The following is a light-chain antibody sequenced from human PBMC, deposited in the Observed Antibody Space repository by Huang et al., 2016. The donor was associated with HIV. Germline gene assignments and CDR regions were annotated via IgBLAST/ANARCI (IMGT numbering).Light chain of an antibody. V-gene: IGKV4-1*01. CDR3: QQYYSIPYT. CDR2: WAS. J-gene: IGKJ2*01. Sequence: DIVMTQSPDSLAVSLGERATINCKSSQSVLSSSKNKNYLAWYQQKQGQPPKLLFYWASTRESGVPDRFSGSGSGTDFTLTSTSLQAEDVAVYYCQQYYSIPYTFGQGTKLEIK. CDR1: QSVLSSSKNKNY.